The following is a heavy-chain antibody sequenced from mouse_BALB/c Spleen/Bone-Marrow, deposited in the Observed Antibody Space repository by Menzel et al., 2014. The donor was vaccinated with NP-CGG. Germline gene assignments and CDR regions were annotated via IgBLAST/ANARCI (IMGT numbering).Heavy chain of an antibody. V-gene: IGHV1-87*01. J-gene: IGHJ3*01. D-gene: IGHD4-1*01. Sequence: QVQLQQSGAELARPGASVKLSCKASGYTFTSYWMRWVKQRPGQGLEWIGAIYPGDGDTRYTQKFKGKATLTADKSSSTAYMQLSSLASEDSAVYYCARTWEFAYWGQGTLVTVSA. CDR2: IYPGDGDT. CDR1: GYTFTSYW. CDR3: ARTWEFAY.